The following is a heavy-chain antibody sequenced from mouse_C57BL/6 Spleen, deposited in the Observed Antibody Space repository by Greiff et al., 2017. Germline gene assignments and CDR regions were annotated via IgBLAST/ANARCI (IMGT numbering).Heavy chain of an antibody. V-gene: IGHV1-19*01. D-gene: IGHD1-1*01. J-gene: IGHJ4*01. CDR3: ARDGSSYDYAMDY. CDR2: INPYNGGT. Sequence: EVKLVESGPVLVKPGASVKMSCKASGYTFTDYYMNWVKQSHGKSLEWIGVINPYNGGTSYNQKFKGKATLTVDKSSSTAYMELNSLTSEDSAVYYCARDGSSYDYAMDYWGQGTSVTVSS. CDR1: GYTFTDYY.